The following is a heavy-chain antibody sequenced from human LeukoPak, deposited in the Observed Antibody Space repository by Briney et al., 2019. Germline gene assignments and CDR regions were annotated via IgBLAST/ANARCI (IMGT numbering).Heavy chain of an antibody. J-gene: IGHJ4*02. CDR3: ARDPEGYYGSGSYWDY. Sequence: ASVKVSCKASGGTFSSYAISWVRQAPGQGLEWMGRIIPIFGTANYAQKFQGRVTITADESTSTAYMELSSLRSEDTAVYYCARDPEGYYGSGSYWDYWGQGTLVTVSS. V-gene: IGHV1-69*13. D-gene: IGHD3-10*01. CDR2: IIPIFGTA. CDR1: GGTFSSYA.